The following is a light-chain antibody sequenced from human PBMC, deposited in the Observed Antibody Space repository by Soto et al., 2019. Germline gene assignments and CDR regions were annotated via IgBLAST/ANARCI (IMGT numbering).Light chain of an antibody. CDR3: QQLRMYPST. V-gene: IGKV1-39*01. CDR2: AAS. Sequence: DIQMTQSPSSLSASVGDSVTITSRASQSISRYLNWYQQKQGKAPKVXIYAASTLYGGVPSRFSGSGAGTDCARTITSLQAEDFATYYCQQLRMYPSTFGGGTKVDIK. CDR1: QSISRY. J-gene: IGKJ4*01.